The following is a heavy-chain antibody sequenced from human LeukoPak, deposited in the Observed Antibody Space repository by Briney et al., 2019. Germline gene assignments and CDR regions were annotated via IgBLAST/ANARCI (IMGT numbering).Heavy chain of an antibody. Sequence: SETLSLTCTVSGGSISSSSYYWGWIRQPPGKGLEWIGSIYYSGSTYYNPSLKSRVTISVDTSKNQFSLKLSSVTAADTAVYYCARRRARYGSETGTIVDYWGQGTLVTVPS. CDR1: GGSISSSSYY. CDR2: IYYSGST. CDR3: ARRRARYGSETGTIVDY. V-gene: IGHV4-39*01. D-gene: IGHD1-1*01. J-gene: IGHJ4*02.